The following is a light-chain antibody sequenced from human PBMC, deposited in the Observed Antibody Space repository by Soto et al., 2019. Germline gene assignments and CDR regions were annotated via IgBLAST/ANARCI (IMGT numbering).Light chain of an antibody. Sequence: EIVLTQSPGTLSLSPGERATLSCRDSQSVTSSYLSWYQQKPGQAPRLLIYGASGRATGIPDRFSGSGSGTDFTLTISRLEPEDFAVYYCQQYGNSPMYTFGQGTKLEIK. V-gene: IGKV3-20*01. CDR2: GAS. CDR3: QQYGNSPMYT. CDR1: QSVTSSY. J-gene: IGKJ2*01.